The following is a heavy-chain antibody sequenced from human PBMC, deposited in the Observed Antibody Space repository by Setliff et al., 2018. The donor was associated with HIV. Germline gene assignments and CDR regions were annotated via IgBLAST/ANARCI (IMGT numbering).Heavy chain of an antibody. Sequence: GESLKISCKGAGYSFTRNWIGWVRQMPGKGLEWMGIIYPGDSDTRYSPSFQGQVTISADGSISTAYLQWRILKASDTAMYYCARQGEVTAVAPFNNFYMDVWGKGTAVTVSS. D-gene: IGHD2-21*02. CDR2: IYPGDSDT. V-gene: IGHV5-51*01. CDR1: GYSFTRNW. J-gene: IGHJ6*03. CDR3: ARQGEVTAVAPFNNFYMDV.